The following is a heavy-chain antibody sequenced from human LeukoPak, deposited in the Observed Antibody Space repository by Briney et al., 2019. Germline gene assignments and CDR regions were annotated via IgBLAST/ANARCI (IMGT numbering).Heavy chain of an antibody. CDR1: GFIFRTYW. J-gene: IGHJ4*02. D-gene: IGHD3-22*01. V-gene: IGHV3-74*01. CDR3: AAFYYDPAY. Sequence: PVVSLWLSCAASGFIFRTYWMHWVRQAPGKGLVWVSRISGDGRSTSYADFVKGRFTISRDNAKNTLYLQIHSLRAEDMAVYYCAAFYYDPAYWGQGTLVTVSS. CDR2: ISGDGRST.